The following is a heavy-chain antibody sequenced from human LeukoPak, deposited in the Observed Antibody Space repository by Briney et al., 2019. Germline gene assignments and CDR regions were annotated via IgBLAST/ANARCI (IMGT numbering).Heavy chain of an antibody. D-gene: IGHD2-2*01. J-gene: IGHJ4*02. CDR3: ARDGTSTDDY. Sequence: ASVKVSCKASGGTFSRYGINWVRQAPGQGLEWMGWISGNNDNPNYGQKFQGRFTVTTDSSTSTAYMELRNLRFDDTAVYYCARDGTSTDDYWGQGTLVTVSS. V-gene: IGHV1-18*01. CDR2: ISGNNDNP. CDR1: GGTFSRYG.